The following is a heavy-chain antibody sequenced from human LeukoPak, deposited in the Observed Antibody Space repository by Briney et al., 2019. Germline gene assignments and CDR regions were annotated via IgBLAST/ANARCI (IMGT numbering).Heavy chain of an antibody. J-gene: IGHJ4*02. CDR2: TYYRSKWYN. D-gene: IGHD3-22*01. CDR3: ARGSSRIYYYDSSGYSHAFEH. V-gene: IGHV6-1*01. Sequence: SQTLSLTCAISGDSVSSNSAAWNWIRQSPSRGLEWLGRTYYRSKWYNDYAVSVKSRITINPDTSKNQFSLQLNSVTPEDTAVYYCARGSSRIYYYDSSGYSHAFEHWGQGTLVTVSS. CDR1: GDSVSSNSAA.